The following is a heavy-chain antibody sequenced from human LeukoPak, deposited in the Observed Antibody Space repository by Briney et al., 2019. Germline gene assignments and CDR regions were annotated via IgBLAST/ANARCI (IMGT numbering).Heavy chain of an antibody. CDR3: ARGRPHGNDY. Sequence: GGSLRLSCAASGFTFSSYWMNWVRQAPGKGLVWVSRIASDGSSTTYADSVKGRFSISSDNAKNTLYLQMNSLRVEDTAVYYCARGRPHGNDYWGQGTLVTVSS. CDR1: GFTFSSYW. J-gene: IGHJ4*02. V-gene: IGHV3-74*01. D-gene: IGHD4-23*01. CDR2: IASDGSST.